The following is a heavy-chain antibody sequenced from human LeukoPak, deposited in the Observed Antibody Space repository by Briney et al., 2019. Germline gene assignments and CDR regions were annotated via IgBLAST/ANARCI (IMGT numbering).Heavy chain of an antibody. CDR2: IYDSGST. D-gene: IGHD4-23*01. CDR1: GGSIRSSYYY. CDR3: ARGVLDRRWAFDI. Sequence: SETLSLTCTVSGGSIRSSYYYWGWIRQPPGKGLEWIGSIYDSGSTYYNPSLKSRVTISVDTSKNQFSLKLNSVTAADTAVYCCARGVLDRRWAFDIWGQGTMVTVSS. J-gene: IGHJ3*02. V-gene: IGHV4-39*01.